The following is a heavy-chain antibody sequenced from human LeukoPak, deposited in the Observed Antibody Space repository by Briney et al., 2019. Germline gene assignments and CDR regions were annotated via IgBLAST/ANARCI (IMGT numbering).Heavy chain of an antibody. J-gene: IGHJ4*02. CDR2: TNPNSGHT. V-gene: IGHV1-8*01. Sequence: GASVKVSCKASGYTFTNYDIYWVRQATGQGPEWMGWTNPNSGHTGYAQKFQGRVTMTRNTSISTAYMELSSLSSEDTAVYYCVRYPRTHYYFDCWGQGTLVTVSS. CDR3: VRYPRTHYYFDC. CDR1: GYTFTNYD. D-gene: IGHD1-14*01.